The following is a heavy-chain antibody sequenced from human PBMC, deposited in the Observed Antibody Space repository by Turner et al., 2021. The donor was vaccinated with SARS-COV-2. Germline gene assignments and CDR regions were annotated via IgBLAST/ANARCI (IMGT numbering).Heavy chain of an antibody. D-gene: IGHD6-13*01. CDR2: IYYSGST. J-gene: IGHJ5*02. Sequence: QLQLQESGPGLVKPSETLSITCTVSGGSISSSSYYWGWIRQPPGKGLEWIVSIYYSGSTYYNPSLKSRVTISVYTSKNQFSLKLTSVTAADTAVYFCARHWEVAAAAYLARFDPWGQGTLVTVSS. CDR3: ARHWEVAAAAYLARFDP. V-gene: IGHV4-39*01. CDR1: GGSISSSSYY.